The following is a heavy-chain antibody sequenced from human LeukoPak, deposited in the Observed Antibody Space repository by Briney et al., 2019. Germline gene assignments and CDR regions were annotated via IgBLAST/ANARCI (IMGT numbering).Heavy chain of an antibody. Sequence: GGNLSLYASASGLTFSNYAMTWLPQAPGNGLKWVSSITAGGGTYYTDSVKGRFTVYRDNSKNTLYLQMNSLRAGDTALYYCAKDPNGDYVGAFDSWGQGTMVTVSS. CDR1: GLTFSNYA. CDR3: AKDPNGDYVGAFDS. V-gene: IGHV3-23*01. D-gene: IGHD4-17*01. J-gene: IGHJ3*01. CDR2: ITAGGGT.